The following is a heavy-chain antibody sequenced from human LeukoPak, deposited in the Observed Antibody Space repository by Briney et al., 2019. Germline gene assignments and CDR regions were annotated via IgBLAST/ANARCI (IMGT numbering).Heavy chain of an antibody. V-gene: IGHV3-43*01. Sequence: GGSLRLSSAPSLYTFSVYTTHWVRQTPRASLWRVSLICWDVSRTSYADSVKGGFTISRDNIKNSLYLQMNSLRTEDTALYYCAKDMRGGAIYDFWSGHRTMDVWGKGTTVIVS. CDR1: LYTFSVYT. J-gene: IGHJ6*03. CDR3: AKDMRGGAIYDFWSGHRTMDV. CDR2: ICWDVSRT. D-gene: IGHD3-3*01.